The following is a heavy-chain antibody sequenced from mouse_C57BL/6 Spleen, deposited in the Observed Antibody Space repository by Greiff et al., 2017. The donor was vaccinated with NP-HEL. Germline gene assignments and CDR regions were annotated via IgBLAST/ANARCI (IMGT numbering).Heavy chain of an antibody. CDR2: INPNYGTT. CDR3: ARITTGVAEGAMDY. D-gene: IGHD1-1*01. J-gene: IGHJ4*01. V-gene: IGHV1-39*01. CDR1: GYSFTDYN. Sequence: EVQLQQSGPELVKPGASVKISCKASGYSFTDYNMNWVKQSNGKSLEWIGVINPNYGTTSYNQKFKGKATLTVDQSSSTAYMQLNSLTSEDSAGYYCARITTGVAEGAMDYWGQGTSVTVSS.